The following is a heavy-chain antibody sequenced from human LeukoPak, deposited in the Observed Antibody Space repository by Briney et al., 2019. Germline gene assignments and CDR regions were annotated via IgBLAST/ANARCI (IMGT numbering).Heavy chain of an antibody. Sequence: SETLSLTCAVYGGSFSGYYWSWIRQPPGKGLEWIGEINHSGSTNYNPSLKSRVTISVDTSKNQFSLKLSSVTAADTAVYYCARRYGSGGYYYYYGMDVWGKGTTVTVSS. CDR2: INHSGST. D-gene: IGHD3-10*01. CDR1: GGSFSGYY. CDR3: ARRYGSGGYYYYYGMDV. J-gene: IGHJ6*04. V-gene: IGHV4-34*01.